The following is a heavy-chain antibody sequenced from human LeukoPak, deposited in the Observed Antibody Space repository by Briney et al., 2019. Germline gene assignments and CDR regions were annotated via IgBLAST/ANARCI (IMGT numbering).Heavy chain of an antibody. CDR2: VYYSGST. Sequence: PSETLSLTCTVSGGSISSSSFYWGWIRQPPGKGLEWIGSVYYSGSTYNNPSLKSRVTISVDTSKNQFSLKLSSVTAADTPLYFCARLPQGSVTTGYYFDYWGQGTLVTISS. J-gene: IGHJ4*02. D-gene: IGHD1-1*01. CDR1: GGSISSSSFY. CDR3: ARLPQGSVTTGYYFDY. V-gene: IGHV4-39*01.